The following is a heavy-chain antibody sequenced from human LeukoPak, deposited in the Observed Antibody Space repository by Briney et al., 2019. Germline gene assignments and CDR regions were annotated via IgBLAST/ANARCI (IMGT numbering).Heavy chain of an antibody. CDR1: GGSVSSTNW. CDR2: VHLDGRT. J-gene: IGHJ4*03. D-gene: IGHD3-3*01. V-gene: IGHV4-4*02. CDR3: AGDGGFYRAIDY. Sequence: SGTLSLTCGVSGGSVSSTNWWTWVRQPPGKGLEWIGEVHLDGRTNYNPSLESLLTMSVDVSENQFSLKLASVTAATTAVFYCAGDGGFYRAIDYSGHGTLVTVSS.